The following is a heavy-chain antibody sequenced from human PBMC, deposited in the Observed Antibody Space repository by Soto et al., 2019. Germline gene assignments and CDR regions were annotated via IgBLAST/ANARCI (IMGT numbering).Heavy chain of an antibody. D-gene: IGHD3-10*01. Sequence: TSETLSLTCTVSGGSISSYYWSWIRQPPGKGLEWIGYIYYSGSTNYNPSLKSRVTISVDTSKNQFSLKLSSVTAADTAVYYCASENNVLPGGHFDYWGQRTLVTVSS. V-gene: IGHV4-59*12. CDR2: IYYSGST. CDR1: GGSISSYY. J-gene: IGHJ4*02. CDR3: ASENNVLPGGHFDY.